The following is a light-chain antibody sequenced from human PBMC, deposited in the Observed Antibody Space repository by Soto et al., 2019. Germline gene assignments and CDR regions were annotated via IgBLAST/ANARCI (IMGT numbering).Light chain of an antibody. J-gene: IGLJ2*01. V-gene: IGLV2-8*01. CDR1: SSDVGGYNY. CDR2: EVT. CDR3: SSDAGNNVVI. Sequence: QSALTQPPSASGSPRQSVTISCTGNSSDVGGYNYVSWYQQHPGKVPKLLIYEVTRRPSGVPDRFSGSKSGNTASLTVSALQAEDEAHDYCSSDAGNNVVIFGGGTKLTVL.